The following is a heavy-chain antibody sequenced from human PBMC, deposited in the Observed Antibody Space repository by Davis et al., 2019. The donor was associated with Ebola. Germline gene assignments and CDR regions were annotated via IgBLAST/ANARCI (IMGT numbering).Heavy chain of an antibody. V-gene: IGHV1-18*01. CDR3: ARDPLVGAVGY. D-gene: IGHD1-26*01. CDR2: ISTFNGNT. J-gene: IGHJ4*02. CDR1: GYTFTSYG. Sequence: ASVKVSYKASGYTFTSYGISWVRQAPGQGLEWMGWISTFNGNTDYAQKFQGRVTMTTDTSTNTAYMDLRSLRSDDTAVYYCARDPLVGAVGYWGQGTLVTVSS.